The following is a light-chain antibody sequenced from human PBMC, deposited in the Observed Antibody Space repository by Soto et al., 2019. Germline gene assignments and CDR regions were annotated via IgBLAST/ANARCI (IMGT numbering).Light chain of an antibody. Sequence: DIQMTQSPSSLSASVGDRVTITCRISQTSSDYLNWYQHKPGKAPKLLIYAASTLQSGVSSRFSGSGSGTDFTLTISSLQPEDFATYYCQQSYSTLTFGPGTKVDIK. J-gene: IGKJ3*01. V-gene: IGKV1-39*01. CDR3: QQSYSTLT. CDR2: AAS. CDR1: QTSSDY.